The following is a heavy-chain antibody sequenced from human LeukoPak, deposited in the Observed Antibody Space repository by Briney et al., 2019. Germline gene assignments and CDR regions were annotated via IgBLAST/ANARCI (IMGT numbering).Heavy chain of an antibody. CDR3: AKEDIVVVITPFDY. J-gene: IGHJ4*02. D-gene: IGHD3-22*01. Sequence: GGSLRLSCAASGFTFSSYWMSWVRQAPGKGLEWVANIKQDGSEKYYVDSVKGRFTISRDNAKNTLYLQMNSLRAEDTAVYYCAKEDIVVVITPFDYWGQGTLVTVSS. CDR2: IKQDGSEK. V-gene: IGHV3-7*03. CDR1: GFTFSSYW.